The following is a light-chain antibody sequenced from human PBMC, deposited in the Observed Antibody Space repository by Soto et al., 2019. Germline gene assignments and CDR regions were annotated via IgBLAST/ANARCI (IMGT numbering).Light chain of an antibody. J-gene: IGKJ5*01. CDR3: QHYNSYSEA. V-gene: IGKV1-5*03. Sequence: DIQVTQSPSTLSGSVGDRVTITCRASQTISSWLAWYQQKSGKAPKLLIYKASTLKSGVPSRFSGSGSGTEFTLTISSLQPDDFATYYCQHYNSYSEAFGQGTRLEIK. CDR2: KAS. CDR1: QTISSW.